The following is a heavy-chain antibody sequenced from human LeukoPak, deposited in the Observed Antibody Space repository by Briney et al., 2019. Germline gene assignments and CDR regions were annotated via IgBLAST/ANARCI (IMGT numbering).Heavy chain of an antibody. CDR1: GGSFSGYY. Sequence: SETLSLTCAVYGGSFSGYYWSWIRQPPGKGLEWIGEINHSGSTNYNPSLKSRVTISVDTSKNQFSLKLSSVTAADTAVYYCDFSGYYQHDAFDIWGQGTMVTVSS. J-gene: IGHJ3*02. D-gene: IGHD3-22*01. V-gene: IGHV4-34*01. CDR3: DFSGYYQHDAFDI. CDR2: INHSGST.